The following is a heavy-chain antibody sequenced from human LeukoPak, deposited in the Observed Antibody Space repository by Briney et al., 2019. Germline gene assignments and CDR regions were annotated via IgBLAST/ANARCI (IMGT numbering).Heavy chain of an antibody. CDR1: GFTFSDYY. V-gene: IGHV3-11*04. CDR3: ARDRIVGATIDY. Sequence: GGSLRLSCAASGFTFSDYYMSWIRQAPGKGLEWVSYISSSGSTIYYADSVKGRFTISRDNAKNSLYLQMNSLRAEDAAVYYCARDRIVGATIDYWGQGTLVTVSS. J-gene: IGHJ4*02. CDR2: ISSSGSTI. D-gene: IGHD1-26*01.